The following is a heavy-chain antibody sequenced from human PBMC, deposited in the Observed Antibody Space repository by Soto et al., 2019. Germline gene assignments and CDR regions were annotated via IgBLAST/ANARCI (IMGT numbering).Heavy chain of an antibody. D-gene: IGHD1-7*01. J-gene: IGHJ4*02. CDR3: VRRVSGNYDY. Sequence: EVQLAESGGGMVQPGGSLRLSCVASGFTFSSYDMHWVRQAPGKGLEYVSSISSNGGTTYYGNSVKGRFTISRDNSKNTLYXQMGXXXXXXXXXXXCVRRVSGNYDYWGQGTLVTVSS. CDR1: GFTFSSYD. CDR2: ISSNGGTT. V-gene: IGHV3-64*01.